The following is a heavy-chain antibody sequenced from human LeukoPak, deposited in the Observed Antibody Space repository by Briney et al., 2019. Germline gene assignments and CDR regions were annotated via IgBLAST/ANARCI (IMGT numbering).Heavy chain of an antibody. D-gene: IGHD3-22*01. CDR1: GFTFSSYA. V-gene: IGHV3-30-3*01. J-gene: IGHJ4*02. Sequence: PGRSLRLSCAASGFTFSSYAMHWVRQAPGKGLEWVAVISYDGSNKYYADSVKGRFTISKDNPKNTLYLQMNSLRAEDTAVYYCAREGYDSSGYYYEYYFDYWGQGTLVTVSS. CDR2: ISYDGSNK. CDR3: AREGYDSSGYYYEYYFDY.